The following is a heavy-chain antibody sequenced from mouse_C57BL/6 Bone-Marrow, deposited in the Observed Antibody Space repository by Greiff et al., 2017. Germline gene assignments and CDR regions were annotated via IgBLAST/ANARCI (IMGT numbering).Heavy chain of an antibody. CDR2: ISYDGSN. Sequence: EVKLQESGPGLVKPSQSLSLTCSVTGYSITSGYYWNWIRQFPGNKLEWMGYISYDGSNNSNPSLKNRISITRDTSKNQFFLKLNSVTTEDTATNYCARDDGYYAAWFAYWGQGTLVTVSA. CDR3: ARDDGYYAAWFAY. V-gene: IGHV3-6*01. D-gene: IGHD2-3*01. J-gene: IGHJ3*01. CDR1: GYSITSGYY.